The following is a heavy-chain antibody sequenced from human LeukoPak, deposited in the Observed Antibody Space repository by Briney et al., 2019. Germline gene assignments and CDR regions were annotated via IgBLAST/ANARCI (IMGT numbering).Heavy chain of an antibody. Sequence: SETLSLTCTVSGGSISSGGYYWSWIRQHPGKGLEWIGYIYYSGSTYYNPSLKSRVTISVDTSENQFSLKVSSVTAADTAVYYCARHRGSSWYESFDYWGQGILVTVSS. CDR2: IYYSGST. D-gene: IGHD6-13*01. CDR1: GGSISSGGYY. J-gene: IGHJ4*02. V-gene: IGHV4-31*03. CDR3: ARHRGSSWYESFDY.